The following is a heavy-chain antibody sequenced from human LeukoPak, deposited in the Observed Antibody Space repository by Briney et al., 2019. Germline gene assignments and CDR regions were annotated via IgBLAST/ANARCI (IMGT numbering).Heavy chain of an antibody. Sequence: SESLSLTCTVSGGSISGYHWSWIRQPPGKGREWIGYIYYSGSTNYNPSLESRVTISVDSSKNHFSLELSSVTAADTAVYYCAKTIAVSNTADWFDPWGQGILVTVSS. CDR1: GGSISGYH. CDR3: AKTIAVSNTADWFDP. CDR2: IYYSGST. V-gene: IGHV4-59*01. D-gene: IGHD6-19*01. J-gene: IGHJ5*02.